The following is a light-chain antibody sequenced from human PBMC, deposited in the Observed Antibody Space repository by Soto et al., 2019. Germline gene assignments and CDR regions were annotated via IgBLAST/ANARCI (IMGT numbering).Light chain of an antibody. CDR3: NSFTTTNTYV. CDR1: SSDVGGFDH. V-gene: IGLV2-14*03. CDR2: DVS. J-gene: IGLJ1*01. Sequence: QSALTQPASVSGSPGQSLTISCTGASSDVGGFDHVSWYQQHPGKVPRLLIYDVSSRPSGVSDRFSGSKSGNTASLTISGLQAEDEADYYCNSFTTTNTYVFGTGTKLTVL.